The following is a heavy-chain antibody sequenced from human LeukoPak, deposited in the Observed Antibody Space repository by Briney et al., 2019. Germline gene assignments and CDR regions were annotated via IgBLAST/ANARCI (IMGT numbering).Heavy chain of an antibody. CDR1: GGSISSGGYY. D-gene: IGHD2-2*01. J-gene: IGHJ4*02. V-gene: IGHV4-31*03. Sequence: SETLSLTCTVSGGSISSGGYYWSWIRQHPGKGLEWIGYIYYSGSTYYNPSLKSRVTISVDTSKNQFSLKLSSVTAADTAVYYCARVVPAAMILDNWGQGTLVTVSS. CDR3: ARVVPAAMILDN. CDR2: IYYSGST.